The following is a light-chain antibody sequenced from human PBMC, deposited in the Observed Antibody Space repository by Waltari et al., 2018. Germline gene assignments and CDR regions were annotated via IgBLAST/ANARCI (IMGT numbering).Light chain of an antibody. CDR1: SGSIASNY. V-gene: IGLV6-57*01. CDR2: EDN. CDR3: QSYDSSNRDVV. Sequence: NFMLTQPHSVSESPGKTVTISCTRSSGSIASNYVQWSHQRPGSSPPTVIYEDNQRPSGVPDRFSGSIDSSSNSASLTISGLKTEDEADFYCQSYDSSNRDVVFGGGTKLTVL. J-gene: IGLJ2*01.